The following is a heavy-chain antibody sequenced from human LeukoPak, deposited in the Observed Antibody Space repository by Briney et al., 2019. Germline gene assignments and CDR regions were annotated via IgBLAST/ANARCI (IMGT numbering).Heavy chain of an antibody. CDR1: GFTFSSYS. D-gene: IGHD5-18*01. J-gene: IGHJ4*02. V-gene: IGHV3-48*01. CDR3: ARVLRGYSYGPDY. CDR2: ISRSSSTI. Sequence: GGSLRLSCAASGFTFSSYSMNWVRQAPGKGLEWVSYISRSSSTIYYADSVKGRFTISRDNAKNSLYLQMNSLRAEDTAVYYCARVLRGYSYGPDYWGQGTLVTVSS.